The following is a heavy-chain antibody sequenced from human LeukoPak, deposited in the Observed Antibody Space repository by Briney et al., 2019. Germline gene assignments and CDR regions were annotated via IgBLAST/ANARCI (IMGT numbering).Heavy chain of an antibody. CDR1: GYTFTGYY. J-gene: IGHJ4*02. Sequence: ASVKVSCKASGYTFTGYYMHWVRQAPGQGLEWMGWINPNSGDTNYAQKFQGRVTMTRDTSISTAYMELSRLRSDDTAVYYCARGRYYGSGSYWFDYWGQGTLVTVSS. V-gene: IGHV1-2*02. CDR2: INPNSGDT. CDR3: ARGRYYGSGSYWFDY. D-gene: IGHD3-10*01.